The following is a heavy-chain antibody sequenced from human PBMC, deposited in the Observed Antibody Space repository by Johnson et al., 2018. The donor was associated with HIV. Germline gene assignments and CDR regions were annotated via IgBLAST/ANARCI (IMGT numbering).Heavy chain of an antibody. V-gene: IGHV3-66*04. CDR3: ARQTLRAFDI. Sequence: VQLVESAGGVVRPGGSLRLSCAASGFTFDDYGMTWVRQAPGKGLEWVSVIYSGGSTYYADSVKGRFTISRDNSKNTLYLQMNSLRAEDTAVYYCARQTLRAFDIWGQGTMVTVSS. CDR1: GFTFDDYG. CDR2: IYSGGST. J-gene: IGHJ3*02.